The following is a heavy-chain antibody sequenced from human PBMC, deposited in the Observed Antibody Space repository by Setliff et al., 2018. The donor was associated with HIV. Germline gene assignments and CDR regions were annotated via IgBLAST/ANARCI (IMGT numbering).Heavy chain of an antibody. D-gene: IGHD3-9*01. CDR2: ISSSGTT. CDR3: AKTIGRYFDIFDN. Sequence: PSETLSLPCTVSGGSISSTSYYWGWLRQPPGTGLEWIGSISSSGTTYYHPSLKRRVTTSVDTPKNQFSLKLNSVTAADTAVYYCAKTIGRYFDIFDNWGQGTPVTVSS. J-gene: IGHJ4*02. CDR1: GGSISSTSYY. V-gene: IGHV4-39*01.